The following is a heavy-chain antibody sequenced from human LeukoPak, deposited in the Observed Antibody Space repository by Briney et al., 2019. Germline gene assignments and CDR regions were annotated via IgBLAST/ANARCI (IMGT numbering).Heavy chain of an antibody. CDR2: MNPNSGNT. Sequence: ASVKVPCKASGYTFTSYDINWVRQATGQGLEWLGWMNPNSGNTGYAQKFQGRVTMTRNTSISTAYMELSNLRSEDTAVYYCARVAGNCGGDCYRLLYWGQGTLVTVSS. J-gene: IGHJ4*02. D-gene: IGHD2-21*01. V-gene: IGHV1-8*01. CDR3: ARVAGNCGGDCYRLLY. CDR1: GYTFTSYD.